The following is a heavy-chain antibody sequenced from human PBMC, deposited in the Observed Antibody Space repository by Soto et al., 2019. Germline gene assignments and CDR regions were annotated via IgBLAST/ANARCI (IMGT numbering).Heavy chain of an antibody. CDR2: IIPIFGTA. CDR1: GGTFSSYA. J-gene: IGHJ5*02. V-gene: IGHV1-69*13. CDR3: AAVLSSNSWYPWFDP. D-gene: IGHD6-13*01. Sequence: SVEVSCTASGGTFSSYAISWVRQAPGQGLEWMGGIIPIFGTANYAQKFQGRVTITADESTSTAYMELSSLRSEDTAVYYCAAVLSSNSWYPWFDPWGQGTLVTVS.